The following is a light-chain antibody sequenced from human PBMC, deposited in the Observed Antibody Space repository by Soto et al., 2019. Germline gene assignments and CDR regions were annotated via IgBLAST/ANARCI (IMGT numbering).Light chain of an antibody. CDR1: RSIDSW. J-gene: IGKJ1*01. CDR2: KAS. CDR3: QHYNSYSRT. Sequence: DIQMTQSPSTLSASIGDIVTITCGASRSIDSWLAWYQQKPGKAPKLLIYKASSLETGAPSRFSGSGSGTEFILTISSLQPDDFATYYCQHYNSYSRTFGQGTKVEVK. V-gene: IGKV1-5*03.